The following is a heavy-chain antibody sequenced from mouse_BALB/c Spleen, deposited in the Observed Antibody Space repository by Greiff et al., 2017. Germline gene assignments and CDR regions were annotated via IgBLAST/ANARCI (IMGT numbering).Heavy chain of an antibody. V-gene: IGHV7-1*02. CDR1: GFTFSDFY. CDR2: SRNKANDYTT. J-gene: IGHJ3*01. D-gene: IGHD1-2*01. Sequence: EVKVVESGGGLVQPGGSLRLSCATSGFTFSDFYMEWVRQPPGKRLEWIAASRNKANDYTTEYSASVKGRFIVSRDTSQSILYLQMNALRAEDTAIYYCARDGITTATFAYWGEGTLVTVSA. CDR3: ARDGITTATFAY.